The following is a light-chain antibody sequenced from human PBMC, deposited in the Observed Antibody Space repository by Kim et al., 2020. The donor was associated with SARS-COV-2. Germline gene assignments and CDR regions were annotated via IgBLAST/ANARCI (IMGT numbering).Light chain of an antibody. CDR3: QAWDSSTSNWV. V-gene: IGLV3-1*01. CDR1: KLGDKY. J-gene: IGLJ3*02. Sequence: PGQTASITCSGEKLGDKYACWYQQKPGQSPVLVIYQDSKRPSGIPERFSGSNSGNTATLTISGTQAMDEADYYCQAWDSSTSNWVFGGGTQLTVL. CDR2: QDS.